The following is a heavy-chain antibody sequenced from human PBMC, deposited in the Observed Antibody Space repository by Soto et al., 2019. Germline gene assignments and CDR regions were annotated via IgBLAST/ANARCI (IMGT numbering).Heavy chain of an antibody. CDR3: ARDRSYGDYVFDY. J-gene: IGHJ4*02. V-gene: IGHV1-69*12. CDR2: IIPIFGTA. Sequence: QVQLVQSGAEVKKPGSSVKVSCKASGGTFSSYAISWVRQAPGQGLEWMGGIIPIFGTANYAQKFQGRVTITADEAPITAYMGLSSLRSEDTDVYYCARDRSYGDYVFDYWGQGTLVTVSS. D-gene: IGHD4-17*01. CDR1: GGTFSSYA.